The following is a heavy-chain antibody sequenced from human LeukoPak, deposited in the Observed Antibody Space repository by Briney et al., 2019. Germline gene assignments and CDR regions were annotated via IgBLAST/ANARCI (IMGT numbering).Heavy chain of an antibody. V-gene: IGHV5-51*01. CDR1: GYSFTSYW. CDR2: IYPGDSDT. CDR3: ARLNYYDSSGYPTRGFDY. Sequence: GESLKISCKGSGYSFTSYWIGWVCQMPGKGLEWMGIIYPGDSDTRYSPSFQGQVTISADKSISTAYLQWSSPKASDTAMYYCARLNYYDSSGYPTRGFDYWGQGTLVTVSS. D-gene: IGHD3-22*01. J-gene: IGHJ4*02.